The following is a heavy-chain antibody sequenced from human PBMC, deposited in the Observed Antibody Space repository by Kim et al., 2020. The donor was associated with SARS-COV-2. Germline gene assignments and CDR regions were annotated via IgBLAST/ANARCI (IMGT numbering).Heavy chain of an antibody. CDR3: ARMRTLHYYYGMDV. Sequence: SETLSLTCTVSGGSISSYYWSWIRQPPGKGLEWIGYIYYSGSTNYNPSLKSRVTISVDTSKNQFSLKLSSVTAADTAVYYCARMRTLHYYYGMDVWGQRT. J-gene: IGHJ6*02. V-gene: IGHV4-59*13. CDR1: GGSISSYY. CDR2: IYYSGST.